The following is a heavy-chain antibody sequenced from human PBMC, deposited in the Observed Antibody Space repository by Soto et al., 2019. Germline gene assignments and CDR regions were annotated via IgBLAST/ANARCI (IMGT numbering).Heavy chain of an antibody. D-gene: IGHD2-2*01. V-gene: IGHV1-3*01. CDR2: IHAGNGDT. Sequence: QVPLVQSGAEVKKPGASVKVSCKASGYIFSNYAVQWVRQAPGHSLEWMGWIHAGNGDTKYSQKFHGRVTITRDTSASTAYMELSGLRSEDTAVYYCARVPRYTSDIVEVPAVMFEDWFVPWGQGTQVTVSS. CDR1: GYIFSNYA. CDR3: ARVPRYTSDIVEVPAVMFEDWFVP. J-gene: IGHJ5*02.